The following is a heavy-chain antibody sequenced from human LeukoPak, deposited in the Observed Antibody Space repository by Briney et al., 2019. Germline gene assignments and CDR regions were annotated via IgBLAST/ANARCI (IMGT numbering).Heavy chain of an antibody. CDR3: ASSRDGYNPLFDY. V-gene: IGHV4-34*01. D-gene: IGHD5-24*01. Sequence: SETLSLTCAVYGGSFSGYYWSWIRQPPGKGLGWIGEINHSGSTNYNPSLKGRVTISVDTSKNQFSLKLSSLTAADTAVYYCASSRDGYNPLFDYWGQGTLVTVSS. CDR2: INHSGST. CDR1: GGSFSGYY. J-gene: IGHJ4*02.